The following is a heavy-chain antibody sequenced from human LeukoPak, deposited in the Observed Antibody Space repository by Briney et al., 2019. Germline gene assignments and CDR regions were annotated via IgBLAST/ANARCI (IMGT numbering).Heavy chain of an antibody. D-gene: IGHD2-2*01. CDR1: GGSISSSSYY. J-gene: IGHJ3*02. V-gene: IGHV4-39*07. CDR3: ARDSRVVPAASFVFDI. CDR2: IYYSGST. Sequence: SETLSLTCTVSGGSISSSSYYWGWIRQPPGKGLEWIGSIYYSGSTYYNPSLKSRVTISVDTSKNQFSLKLSSVTAADTAVYYCARDSRVVPAASFVFDIWGQGTMVTVSS.